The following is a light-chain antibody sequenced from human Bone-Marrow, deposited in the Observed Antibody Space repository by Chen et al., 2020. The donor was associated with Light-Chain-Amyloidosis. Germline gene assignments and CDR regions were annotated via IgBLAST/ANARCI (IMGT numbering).Light chain of an antibody. CDR3: QQYYNVPFT. V-gene: IGKV4-1*01. J-gene: IGKJ3*01. Sequence: DIVMTQSPDSLAVSLGERATINCKSSQSVLYSSNNQNYLTWYQQKPGQPPKLLIYFASTRESGVPDRFSGSGSGTNFPLTISSLQAEDVAVYYCQQYYNVPFTFGPGTKVDIK. CDR2: FAS. CDR1: QSVLYSSNNQNY.